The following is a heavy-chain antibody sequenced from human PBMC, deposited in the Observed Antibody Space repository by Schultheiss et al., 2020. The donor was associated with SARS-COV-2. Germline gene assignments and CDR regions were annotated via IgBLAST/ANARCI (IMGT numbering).Heavy chain of an antibody. D-gene: IGHD5-18*01. CDR3: ARVRVGNSYGSFFDY. CDR1: GFTFSNAW. Sequence: GGSLRLSCAASGFTFSNAWMSWVRQAPGKGLEWVAVISYDGSNKYYADSVKGRFTISRDNAKNSLYLQMNSLRAEDTAVYYCARVRVGNSYGSFFDYWGQGTLVTVSS. V-gene: IGHV3-30*07. J-gene: IGHJ4*02. CDR2: ISYDGSNK.